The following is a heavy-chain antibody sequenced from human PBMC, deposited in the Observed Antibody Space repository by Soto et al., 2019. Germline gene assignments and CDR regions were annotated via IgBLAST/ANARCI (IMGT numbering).Heavy chain of an antibody. CDR3: ARDYNHNWFDP. V-gene: IGHV3-33*01. CDR2: IWYDGSNK. D-gene: IGHD3-10*01. CDR1: GFTFSSYG. J-gene: IGHJ5*02. Sequence: HPGGSLRLSCAASGFTFSSYGMHWVRQAPGKGLEWVAVIWYDGSNKYYADSVKGRFTISRDNSKNTLYLQMNSLRAEDTAVYYCARDYNHNWFDPWGQGTLVTVSS.